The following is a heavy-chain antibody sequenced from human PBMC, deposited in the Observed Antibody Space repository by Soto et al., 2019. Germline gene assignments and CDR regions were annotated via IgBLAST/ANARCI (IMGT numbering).Heavy chain of an antibody. CDR2: IYYSGST. J-gene: IGHJ4*02. Sequence: SETLSLTCAVSGGSISSGGYSWSWIRQPPGKGLEWIGYIYYSGSTNYNPSLKSRVTISVDTSKNQFSLKLSSVTAADTAVYYCARDPSLVYWGQGTLVTVSS. CDR3: ARDPSLVY. V-gene: IGHV4-61*08. CDR1: GGSISSGGYS.